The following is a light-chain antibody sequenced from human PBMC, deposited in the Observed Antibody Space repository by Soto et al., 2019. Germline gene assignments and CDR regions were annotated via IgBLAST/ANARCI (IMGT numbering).Light chain of an antibody. Sequence: IVMTQSPATLSVSPGERVTLSCRASQSVSTNLAWFQQEPGQAPRLLIFDASTRATGVPARFSGSGSGTEFTLTITSLQSEDFAVYYCQQYGNWPRTFGQGTKV. CDR2: DAS. J-gene: IGKJ1*01. CDR3: QQYGNWPRT. CDR1: QSVSTN. V-gene: IGKV3D-15*01.